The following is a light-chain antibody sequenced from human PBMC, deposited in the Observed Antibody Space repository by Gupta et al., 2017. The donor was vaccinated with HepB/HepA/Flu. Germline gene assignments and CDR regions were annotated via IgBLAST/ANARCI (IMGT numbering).Light chain of an antibody. Sequence: DIQMTQSLSSLSASVGDRVTITCRASQSISSYLNWYQQKPGKAPKLLIYAASSLQSGVPSRFSGSGSGTDFTLTISSLQPEDFATYYCQQSYSTLITFGQGTRLEMK. J-gene: IGKJ5*01. V-gene: IGKV1-39*01. CDR1: QSISSY. CDR3: QQSYSTLIT. CDR2: AAS.